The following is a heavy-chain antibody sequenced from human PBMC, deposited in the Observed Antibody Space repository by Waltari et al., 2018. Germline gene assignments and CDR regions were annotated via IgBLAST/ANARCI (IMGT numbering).Heavy chain of an antibody. CDR1: FRIYI. Sequence: FRIYILTWVRQAPGKGLEWGSAIRGSGDSTYYADFVKGRFTISRDNSKNTLYLQMNSLRAEDTAVYYCVRGGWADYWGQGTLVTVSS. V-gene: IGHV3-23*01. CDR3: VRGGWADY. J-gene: IGHJ4*02. CDR2: IRGSGDST. D-gene: IGHD1-26*01.